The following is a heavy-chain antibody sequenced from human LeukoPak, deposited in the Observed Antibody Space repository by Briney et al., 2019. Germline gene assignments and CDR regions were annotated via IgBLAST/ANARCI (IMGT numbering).Heavy chain of an antibody. D-gene: IGHD1-1*01. CDR1: GGSISGYY. Sequence: SETLSLTCTVSGGSISGYYWSWIRQPPGKGLEWIGYIYHSRSASYNPSLKSRVTISVDTAKNHISLKLSSVTAADTAVYYCARTCEADGTAHFQHWGQGTLVTVSS. J-gene: IGHJ1*01. CDR2: IYHSRSA. V-gene: IGHV4-59*01. CDR3: ARTCEADGTAHFQH.